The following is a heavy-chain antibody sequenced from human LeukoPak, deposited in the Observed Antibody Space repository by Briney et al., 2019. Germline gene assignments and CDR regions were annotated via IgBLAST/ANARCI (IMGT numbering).Heavy chain of an antibody. J-gene: IGHJ4*02. CDR2: IYYSGST. D-gene: IGHD6-6*01. CDR3: ARAARPAGVGHDY. CDR1: GGSISSGDYY. V-gene: IGHV4-30-4*01. Sequence: SETLSLTCTVSGGSISSGDYYWSWIRQPPGKGLEWIGYIYYSGSTYYNPSLKSRVTISVDTSKNQFSLKLSSVTAAYTAVYYCARAARPAGVGHDYWGQGTLVTVSS.